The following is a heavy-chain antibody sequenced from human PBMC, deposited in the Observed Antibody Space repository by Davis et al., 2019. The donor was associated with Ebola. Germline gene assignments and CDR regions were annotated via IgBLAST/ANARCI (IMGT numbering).Heavy chain of an antibody. Sequence: GGSLRLSCAASGFTFSSYGMHWVRQAPGKGLEWVAVISYDGSNKYYADSVRGRFTIFRDNAKNSLYLQMNSLRDEDTAVYYCARDPYYFDGSGYYYAGWFDPWGQGTLVTVSS. CDR3: ARDPYYFDGSGYYYAGWFDP. CDR1: GFTFSSYG. D-gene: IGHD3-22*01. CDR2: ISYDGSNK. V-gene: IGHV3-30*03. J-gene: IGHJ5*02.